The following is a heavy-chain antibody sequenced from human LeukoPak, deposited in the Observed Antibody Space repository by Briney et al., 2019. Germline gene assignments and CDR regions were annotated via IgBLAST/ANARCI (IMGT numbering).Heavy chain of an antibody. CDR1: GYTFTGFY. CDR3: ARWDGYSSSPDY. V-gene: IGHV1-2*02. Sequence: ASVKVSCKASGYTFTGFYMHWVRQAPGQGLEWMGWINPHSADTGYAQKFLGRVTMTRDMFISTIYMELTRLRSDDTALYYCARWDGYSSSPDYWGQGTLVTVSS. D-gene: IGHD6-13*01. CDR2: INPHSADT. J-gene: IGHJ4*02.